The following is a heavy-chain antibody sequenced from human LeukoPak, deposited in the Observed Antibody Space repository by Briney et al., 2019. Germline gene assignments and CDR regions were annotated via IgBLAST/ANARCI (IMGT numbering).Heavy chain of an antibody. CDR2: ISYHGSNK. Sequence: GGSLRLSCAASGFTFITCAMHWVRQAPGKGLEWVAVISYHGSNKDYADSVKGRFTISRDNSKNTLYLEMNSLRAEDTAVYYCAKDRTVGASYWYFDLWGRGTLVTVSS. CDR3: AKDRTVGASYWYFDL. J-gene: IGHJ2*01. V-gene: IGHV3-30-3*01. CDR1: GFTFITCA. D-gene: IGHD1-26*01.